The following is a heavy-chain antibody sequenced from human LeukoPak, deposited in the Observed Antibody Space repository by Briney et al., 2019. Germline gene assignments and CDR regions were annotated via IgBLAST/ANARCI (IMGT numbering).Heavy chain of an antibody. V-gene: IGHV1-3*01. CDR2: INAGNGNT. D-gene: IGHD3-10*01. Sequence: ASVKVSCKASGYTFTSYAMHWVRQAPGQRLEWMGWINAGNGNTKYSQKFQGRVTITRDTSASTAYMELSSLRSEDTAVYYCARVVVRGAIKDYFDYWGQGTLVTVSS. J-gene: IGHJ4*02. CDR1: GYTFTSYA. CDR3: ARVVVRGAIKDYFDY.